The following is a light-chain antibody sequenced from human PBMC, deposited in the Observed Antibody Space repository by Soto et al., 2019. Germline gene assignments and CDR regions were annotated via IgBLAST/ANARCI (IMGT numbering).Light chain of an antibody. CDR1: SSNIGAGYD. CDR2: GDS. J-gene: IGLJ1*01. CDR3: QSNDNGLSGSDV. Sequence: QSVLTQPPSVSGAPGQRVTISCTGSSSNIGAGYDVNWYQQLPETAPKLLIFGDSNRPSGVPDRFSGSKSGTSASLVITGLPADDEADYYCQSNDNGLSGSDVFGTGTKVTVL. V-gene: IGLV1-40*01.